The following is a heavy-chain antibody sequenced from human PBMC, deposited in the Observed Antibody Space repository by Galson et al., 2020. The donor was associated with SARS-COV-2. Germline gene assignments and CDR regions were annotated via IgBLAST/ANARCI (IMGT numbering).Heavy chain of an antibody. J-gene: IGHJ4*02. D-gene: IGHD4-4*01. Sequence: GESLKISCAASGFTFSSYAMTWVRQAPGKGLEWVSTTSGSGGSTYYADSVKGRFTISRDNSKNTLYLQMNSLRAEDTAVYYCARDLGTTIATGAYWGQGTLVTVSS. CDR2: TSGSGGST. V-gene: IGHV3-23*01. CDR1: GFTFSSYA. CDR3: ARDLGTTIATGAY.